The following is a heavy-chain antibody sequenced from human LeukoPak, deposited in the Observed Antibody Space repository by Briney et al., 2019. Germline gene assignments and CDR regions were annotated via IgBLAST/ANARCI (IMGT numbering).Heavy chain of an antibody. V-gene: IGHV1-3*01. Sequence: GASVKVPCKASGYTFTSYAMHWVRQAPGQRLAWMGWINAGNGNTKYSQKFQGRVTITRDTSASTAYMELSSLRSEDTAVYYCARGSSGWYKEVGYYYGMDVWGQGTTVTVSS. D-gene: IGHD6-19*01. J-gene: IGHJ6*02. CDR1: GYTFTSYA. CDR3: ARGSSGWYKEVGYYYGMDV. CDR2: INAGNGNT.